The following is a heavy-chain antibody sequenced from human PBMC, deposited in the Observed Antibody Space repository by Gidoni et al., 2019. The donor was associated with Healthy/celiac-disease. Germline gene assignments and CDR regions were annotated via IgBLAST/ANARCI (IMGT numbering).Heavy chain of an antibody. V-gene: IGHV2-26*01. CDR1: GFSLSNARMG. CDR3: ARTRYSSSWIFDY. Sequence: QVTLKESGPVLVKPTETLTLTCTVSGFSLSNARMGVSWIRQPPGKALEWLAHIFSNDEKSYSTSLKSRLTISKDTSKSQVVLTMTNMDPVDTATYYCARTRYSSSWIFDYWGQGTLVTVSS. D-gene: IGHD6-13*01. J-gene: IGHJ4*02. CDR2: IFSNDEK.